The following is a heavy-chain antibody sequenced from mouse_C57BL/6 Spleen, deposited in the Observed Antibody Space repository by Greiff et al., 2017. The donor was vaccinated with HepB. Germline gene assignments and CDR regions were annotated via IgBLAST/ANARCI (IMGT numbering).Heavy chain of an antibody. CDR3: ARSYGSSYYAMDY. J-gene: IGHJ4*01. V-gene: IGHV1-82*01. CDR2: IYPGDGDT. D-gene: IGHD1-1*01. Sequence: QVQLKQSGPELVKPGASVKISCKASGYAFSSSWMNWVKQRPGKGLEWIGRIYPGDGDTNYNGKFKGKATLTADKSSSTAYMQLSSLTSEDSAVYFCARSYGSSYYAMDYWGQGTSVTVSS. CDR1: GYAFSSSW.